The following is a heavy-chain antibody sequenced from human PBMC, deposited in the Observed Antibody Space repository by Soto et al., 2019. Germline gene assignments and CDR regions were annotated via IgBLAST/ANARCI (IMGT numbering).Heavy chain of an antibody. CDR2: IYHSGST. Sequence: QVQLQESGPGLVKPSETLSLTCTVSGVSISSYYWSWIRQPPGKGLECIGYIYHSGSTNYNPSLKRRVTLSVDTSKNQFSLRLRSVTAADTAVCYCARRYGGAVDYWGQGTLVTVSS. CDR1: GVSISSYY. J-gene: IGHJ4*02. CDR3: ARRYGGAVDY. D-gene: IGHD3-10*01. V-gene: IGHV4-59*08.